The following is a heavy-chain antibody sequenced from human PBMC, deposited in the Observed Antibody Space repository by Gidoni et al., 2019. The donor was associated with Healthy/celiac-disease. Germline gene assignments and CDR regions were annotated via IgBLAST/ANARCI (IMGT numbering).Heavy chain of an antibody. D-gene: IGHD4-17*01. Sequence: SVKGRFTISRDNSKNTLYLQMNSLRTEDTAVYYCARDSDYTYYYYYGMDVWGQGTTVTVSS. CDR3: ARDSDYTYYYYYGMDV. V-gene: IGHV3-30*01. J-gene: IGHJ6*02.